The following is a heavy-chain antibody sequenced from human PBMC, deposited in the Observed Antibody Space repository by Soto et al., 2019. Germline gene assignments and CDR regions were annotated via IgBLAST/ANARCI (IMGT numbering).Heavy chain of an antibody. V-gene: IGHV1-2*02. CDR3: ATYLTHWGAD. CDR1: GYTFTDYF. CDR2: INPHSGLT. J-gene: IGHJ4*02. Sequence: QVQLVQSGAEVKKPGASVRVSCKTSGYTFTDYFMHWVRQAPGQGLDWVGWINPHSGLTKYAQRFQGRLTLTRDTSISTAYLELSRLRSDDTAVYYCATYLTHWGADWGQGTLVTVSS. D-gene: IGHD7-27*01.